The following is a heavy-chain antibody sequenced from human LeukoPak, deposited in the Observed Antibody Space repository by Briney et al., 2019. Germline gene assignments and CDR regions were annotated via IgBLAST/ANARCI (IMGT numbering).Heavy chain of an antibody. CDR2: INSDGSST. V-gene: IGHV3-74*01. J-gene: IGHJ4*02. D-gene: IGHD6-19*01. Sequence: GGSLRLSCAASGFTFSSYWMHWVRQAPGKGLVWVSRINSDGSSTSYADSVKGRFTISRDNAKNTLYLQMNSLRAEDTALYYCATHSSGWGIFYWGQGTLVTVSS. CDR3: ATHSSGWGIFY. CDR1: GFTFSSYW.